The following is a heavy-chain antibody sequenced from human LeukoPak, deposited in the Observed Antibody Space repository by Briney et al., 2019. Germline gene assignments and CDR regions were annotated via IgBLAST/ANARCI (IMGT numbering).Heavy chain of an antibody. J-gene: IGHJ4*02. V-gene: IGHV1-69*06. CDR3: ASGICSGGSCYFPARIHYFDY. Sequence: SVKVSCKASGGTFSSYAISWVRQAPGQGLEWMGGIIPIFGTANYAQKFQGRVTITADKSTSTAYMELSSLRSEDTAVYYCASGICSGGSCYFPARIHYFDYWGQGTLVTVSS. CDR2: IIPIFGTA. CDR1: GGTFSSYA. D-gene: IGHD2-15*01.